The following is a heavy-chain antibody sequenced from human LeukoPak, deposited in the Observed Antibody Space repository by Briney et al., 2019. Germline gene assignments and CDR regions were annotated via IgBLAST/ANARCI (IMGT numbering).Heavy chain of an antibody. Sequence: GGSLRLSCAASGFTFDDYAMHWVRQAPGKGLEWVSGISWNSGSIGYADSVKGRFTISRDNAKNSLYLQVNSLRAEDTALYYCAKDRVGGSGSFFDYWGQGTLVTASS. V-gene: IGHV3-9*01. CDR1: GFTFDDYA. J-gene: IGHJ4*02. CDR3: AKDRVGGSGSFFDY. CDR2: ISWNSGSI. D-gene: IGHD1-26*01.